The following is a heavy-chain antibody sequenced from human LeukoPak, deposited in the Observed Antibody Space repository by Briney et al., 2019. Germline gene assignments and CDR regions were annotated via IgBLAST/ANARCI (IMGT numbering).Heavy chain of an antibody. J-gene: IGHJ6*03. D-gene: IGHD3-16*02. V-gene: IGHV1-69*04. CDR1: GGTFSTYA. Sequence: ASVKVSCKASGGTFSTYAISWVRQAPGQGLEWMGRIIPILGIANYAQKFQGRVTITADKSTGTAYMELSRLRSEDTAVYYCARVPLGTNYMDVWGKGTTVTVSS. CDR3: ARVPLGTNYMDV. CDR2: IIPILGIA.